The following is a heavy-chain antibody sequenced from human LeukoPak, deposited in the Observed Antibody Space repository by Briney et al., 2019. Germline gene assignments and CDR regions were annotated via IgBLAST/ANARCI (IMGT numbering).Heavy chain of an antibody. CDR2: ISAYNSAYNGNT. D-gene: IGHD3-10*01. J-gene: IGHJ4*02. CDR3: AREYGSGSYTGIDY. V-gene: IGHV1-18*04. CDR1: GYTFTDDY. Sequence: ASVKVSFKASGYTFTDDYMYWVRQAPGQGLEWMGWISAYNSAYNGNTHYAQKLQGRVTMTTDTSTNTGYMELRSLRSDDTAVYYCAREYGSGSYTGIDYWGQGTLVTVSS.